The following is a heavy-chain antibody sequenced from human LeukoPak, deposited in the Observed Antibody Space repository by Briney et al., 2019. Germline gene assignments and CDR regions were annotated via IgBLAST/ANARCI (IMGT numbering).Heavy chain of an antibody. CDR2: IVPIFDTA. V-gene: IGHV1-69*13. D-gene: IGHD3-9*01. CDR3: ARDLLGSHTSYSSGAWDY. CDR1: GGTFSNYA. J-gene: IGHJ4*02. Sequence: SVKVSCKASGGTFSNYAISWVRQAPGQGLEWMGGIVPIFDTADYAQKFQGRLTITADDSTSTAYMELSSLRAEDTAVYYCARDLLGSHTSYSSGAWDYWGQGNLVTVSS.